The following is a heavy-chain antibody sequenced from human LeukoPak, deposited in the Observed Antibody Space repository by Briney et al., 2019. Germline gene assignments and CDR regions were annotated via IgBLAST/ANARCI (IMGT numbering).Heavy chain of an antibody. Sequence: PGGSLRLSCAASGFTFSSYAMSWVRQAPGKGLEWVSAISGSGGSTYYADSVKGRFTISRDNSKNTLYLQMNSLRAEDTAVYYCAKGRGWEASYYYYMDVWGKGTTVTISS. CDR3: AKGRGWEASYYYYMDV. CDR2: ISGSGGST. J-gene: IGHJ6*03. D-gene: IGHD1-26*01. CDR1: GFTFSSYA. V-gene: IGHV3-23*01.